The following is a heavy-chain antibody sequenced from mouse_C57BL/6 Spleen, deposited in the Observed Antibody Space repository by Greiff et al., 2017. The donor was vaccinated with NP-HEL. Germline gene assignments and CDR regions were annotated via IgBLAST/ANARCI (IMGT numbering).Heavy chain of an antibody. Sequence: VQLQQSGPELVKPGASVKISCKASGYTFTDYYMNWVKQSHGKSLEWIGYINPNNGGTSYNQKFKGKATLTVDKSSSTAYMELRSLTSEDSAVYYCAYGYGNLGYAMDYWGQGTSVTVSS. CDR2: INPNNGGT. V-gene: IGHV1-26*01. D-gene: IGHD2-2*01. CDR1: GYTFTDYY. J-gene: IGHJ4*01. CDR3: AYGYGNLGYAMDY.